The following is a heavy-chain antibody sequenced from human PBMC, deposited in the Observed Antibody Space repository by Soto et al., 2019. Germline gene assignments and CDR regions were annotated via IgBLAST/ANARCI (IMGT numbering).Heavy chain of an antibody. CDR2: INQPGKQT. CDR3: AKDRHPDGIWTFDY. J-gene: IGHJ4*02. D-gene: IGHD3-9*01. CDR1: GFLFSTYT. Sequence: GSVRLSCVASGFLFSTYTINWVRPISGKGLEWVSGINQPGKQTWYADSVKGRFTISRDNSKNFLFLQMNSLRVEDTAVYYCAKDRHPDGIWTFDYWGEGAPVTVSS. V-gene: IGHV3-23*03.